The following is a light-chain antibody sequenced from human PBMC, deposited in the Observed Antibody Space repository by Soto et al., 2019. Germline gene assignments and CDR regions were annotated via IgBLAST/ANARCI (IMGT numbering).Light chain of an antibody. J-gene: IGKJ1*01. V-gene: IGKV3-11*01. Sequence: EIVLTQSPATLSLSPGERATLSCRASQSVNSYLGWYQQKPGQAPRLLIYDASNRATGIPARFSGSGSGTDFTLTISSLEPEDFAVYYCQQRSKWPRTFGQGTKVDNK. CDR1: QSVNSY. CDR3: QQRSKWPRT. CDR2: DAS.